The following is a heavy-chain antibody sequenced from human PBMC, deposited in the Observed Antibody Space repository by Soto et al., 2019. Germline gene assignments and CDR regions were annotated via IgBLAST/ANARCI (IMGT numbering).Heavy chain of an antibody. V-gene: IGHV5-51*01. Sequence: PGESLKISCKVSGHSFATYWIGWVRQMPGKGLEWMGTLYPGDSDTRYSPSFQGQVTISADKSISTAYLQWSRLKASDTAMYYCARQGNDGEGFDFWGQGTLVTVSS. J-gene: IGHJ4*02. CDR1: GHSFATYW. D-gene: IGHD5-12*01. CDR2: LYPGDSDT. CDR3: ARQGNDGEGFDF.